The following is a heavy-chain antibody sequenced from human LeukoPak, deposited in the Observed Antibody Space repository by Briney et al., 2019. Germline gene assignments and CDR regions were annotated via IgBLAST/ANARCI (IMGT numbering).Heavy chain of an antibody. CDR2: VGGNGGAT. CDR1: GFRFDDFA. J-gene: IGHJ4*02. D-gene: IGHD4-17*01. V-gene: IGHV3-43*02. CDR3: VKDMGDYGDYVVHY. Sequence: GGSLRLSCAASGFRFDDFAMHWVRQAPGKGLEWVSFVGGNGGATYYADSVKGRFTISRDNSKNSLYPQMNSLRTDDTALYYCVKDMGDYGDYVVHYWGQGTLVSVSS.